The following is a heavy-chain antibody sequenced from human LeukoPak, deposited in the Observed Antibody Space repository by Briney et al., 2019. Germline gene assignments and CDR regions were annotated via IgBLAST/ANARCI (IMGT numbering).Heavy chain of an antibody. D-gene: IGHD3-10*02. Sequence: SETLSLTCAVFGGSLSGYYWNWIRQPPGKGLEWIGDINPSGSTNYSPSLKSRVTISVDTSKNQFSLNLSSVTAADTAVYYCARRVVRGVIKYWGQGTLVTVSS. CDR3: ARRVVRGVIKY. CDR1: GGSLSGYY. J-gene: IGHJ4*02. V-gene: IGHV4-34*01. CDR2: INPSGST.